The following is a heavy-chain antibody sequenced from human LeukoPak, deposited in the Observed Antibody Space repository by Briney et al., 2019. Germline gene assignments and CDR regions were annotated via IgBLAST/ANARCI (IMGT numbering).Heavy chain of an antibody. J-gene: IGHJ4*02. Sequence: GGSLRLSCAASGFTFSSYGMHWVRQAPGKGLEWVAVISYDGSNKYYADSVKGRSTISRDHSKNTLYLQMNGLRAEDTAVYYCAKTHLGYCGGGSCQVDYWGQGTLVTVSS. CDR2: ISYDGSNK. CDR1: GFTFSSYG. D-gene: IGHD2-15*01. CDR3: AKTHLGYCGGGSCQVDY. V-gene: IGHV3-30*18.